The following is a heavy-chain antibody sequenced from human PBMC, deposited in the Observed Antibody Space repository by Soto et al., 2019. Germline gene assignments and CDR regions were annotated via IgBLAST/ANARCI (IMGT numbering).Heavy chain of an antibody. CDR1: GYTFTDYY. CDR3: ARVMTAAATDY. V-gene: IGHV1-2*02. D-gene: IGHD2-15*01. CDR2: INVNSGGT. Sequence: EASVKVSCKASGYTFTDYYMHWLRQAPGQGLEWMGWINVNSGGTNYAQRFQGRVTMTRDTSISTGYMELSRLRSDDTAAYYCARVMTAAATDYWGQGTLVTVSS. J-gene: IGHJ4*02.